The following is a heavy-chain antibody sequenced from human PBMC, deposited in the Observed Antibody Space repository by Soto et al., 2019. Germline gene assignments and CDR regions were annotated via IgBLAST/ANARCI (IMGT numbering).Heavy chain of an antibody. J-gene: IGHJ5*02. V-gene: IGHV1-69*12. CDR3: ARDGGRDGYFGNWLDP. CDR1: GGTFSNYA. CDR2: IIPIFGTT. D-gene: IGHD5-12*01. Sequence: QVQLVQSGAEVKKPGSSVKVSCKASGGTFSNYAISWVRQAPGQGLEWVGGIIPIFGTTNFAQKFQGRVTITAXXXTXXAYMELSGLRSEETAVYYCARDGGRDGYFGNWLDPWGQGTLVTVSS.